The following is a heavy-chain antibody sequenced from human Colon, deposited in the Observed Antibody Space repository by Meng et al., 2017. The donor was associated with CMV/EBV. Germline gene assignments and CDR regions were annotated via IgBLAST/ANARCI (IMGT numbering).Heavy chain of an antibody. CDR2: IYSDDKT. J-gene: IGHJ3*01. CDR1: GFTVVSNY. Sequence: GGSLRLSCTASGFTVVSNYMNWVRQAPGKGLEWVALIYSDDKTYYADYVRGRFAISRDRFKNTLFLQMNNLKSEETALYYCARGGSYSLGDEAFDFWGHGTMVTVSS. V-gene: IGHV3-66*02. CDR3: ARGGSYSLGDEAFDF. D-gene: IGHD1-26*01.